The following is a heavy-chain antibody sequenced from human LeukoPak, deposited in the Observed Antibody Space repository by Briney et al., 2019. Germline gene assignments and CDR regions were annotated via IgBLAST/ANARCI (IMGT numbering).Heavy chain of an antibody. V-gene: IGHV3-23*01. CDR1: GLTFTDYA. J-gene: IGHJ1*01. CDR3: AKDYLYDTST. D-gene: IGHD3-22*01. CDR2: IDAGGGTT. Sequence: PGGSLSFSGAASGLTFTDYAMTWFRQAPGGGLEWVSSIDAGGGTTDYADSVKGRFTISRDNSENTLYLQMHTARAEDTASYYCAKDYLYDTSTWGQGTLVTVSS.